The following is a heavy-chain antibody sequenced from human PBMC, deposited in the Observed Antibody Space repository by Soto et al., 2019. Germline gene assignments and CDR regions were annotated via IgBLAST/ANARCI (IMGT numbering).Heavy chain of an antibody. Sequence: EVQLLESGGGLVQPGGSLRLSCAASGFTFSTYAMSWVRQAPGKGREWVSAISGSGGSTYYADSVKGRFTISRDNSKHTLYLQMNSLRARDTAVYYCAKDHVGASSGSDYYYSYRMDVWGQGTTVTVSS. V-gene: IGHV3-23*01. CDR3: AKDHVGASSGSDYYYSYRMDV. D-gene: IGHD1-26*01. CDR1: GFTFSTYA. J-gene: IGHJ6*02. CDR2: ISGSGGST.